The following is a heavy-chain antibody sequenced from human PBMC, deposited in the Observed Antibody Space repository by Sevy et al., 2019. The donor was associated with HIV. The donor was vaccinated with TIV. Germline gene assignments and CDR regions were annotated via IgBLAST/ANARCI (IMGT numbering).Heavy chain of an antibody. CDR1: GFTFSNYA. D-gene: IGHD1-26*01. J-gene: IGHJ4*02. CDR3: AKWAELPSSPFDY. Sequence: GGSLRLSCAASGFTFSNYAMSWVRQAPGKGLEWVSAISGSGGSTYYADSVKGRFTISRDNCKNKLFLQMNILRAEDTAVYFCAKWAELPSSPFDYWGQGTLVTVSS. CDR2: ISGSGGST. V-gene: IGHV3-23*01.